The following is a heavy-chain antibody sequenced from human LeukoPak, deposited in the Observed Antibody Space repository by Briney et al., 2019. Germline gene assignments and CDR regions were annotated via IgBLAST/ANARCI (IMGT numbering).Heavy chain of an antibody. D-gene: IGHD5-18*01. CDR1: GGTFSSYA. Sequence: SVKVSCKASGGTFSSYAISWVRQAPGQGLEWMGGIIPIFGTANYAQKFQGRVTITADESTSTAYMELSSLRSEDTAVYYCARGPRGVQLWVNYYFDYWGQGILVTVSS. CDR2: IIPIFGTA. V-gene: IGHV1-69*01. J-gene: IGHJ4*02. CDR3: ARGPRGVQLWVNYYFDY.